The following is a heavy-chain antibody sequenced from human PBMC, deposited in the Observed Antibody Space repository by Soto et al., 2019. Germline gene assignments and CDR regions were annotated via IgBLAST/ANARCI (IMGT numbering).Heavy chain of an antibody. CDR1: GYSVTISDYY. Sequence: SETLSLTCSVSGYSVTISDYYWAWIRQPPGKGLEWIGSMFYSGLTYYNPSLKSRVTLSVDTSKNQFSVRLNSVTAADTAVYYCAPLSVSLSGPYDIHVWGQGTTVTVSS. V-gene: IGHV4-39*01. D-gene: IGHD2-15*01. CDR2: MFYSGLT. J-gene: IGHJ6*02. CDR3: APLSVSLSGPYDIHV.